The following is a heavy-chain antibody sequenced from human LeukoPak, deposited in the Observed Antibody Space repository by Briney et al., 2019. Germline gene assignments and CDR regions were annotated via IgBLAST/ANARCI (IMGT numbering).Heavy chain of an antibody. Sequence: SQTLSLTCSVSGGFISTYFWNWIRHPSGKGLEWVGHIYDGGKTNYNPSLRGRATISVDTSSNQFSLELRSVTAADTAVYYCARDYIVETGVVAFDIWAQGTMVNVSS. J-gene: IGHJ3*02. V-gene: IGHV4-59*12. CDR1: GGFISTYF. CDR3: ARDYIVETGVVAFDI. D-gene: IGHD5-12*01. CDR2: IYDGGKT.